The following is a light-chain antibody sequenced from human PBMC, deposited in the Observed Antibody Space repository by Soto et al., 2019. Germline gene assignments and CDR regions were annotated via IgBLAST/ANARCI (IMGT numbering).Light chain of an antibody. V-gene: IGKV3-15*01. CDR2: GAS. Sequence: EIVMTQSPVTLSVSPGERATLSCRASQSVSSNLAWYQQKPGQAPRLLIYGASTRATGIPARFSGSGSGTEFTLTISSLQSEDFAVYYCQQYKNWPTLGGGTKVEIK. J-gene: IGKJ4*01. CDR1: QSVSSN. CDR3: QQYKNWPT.